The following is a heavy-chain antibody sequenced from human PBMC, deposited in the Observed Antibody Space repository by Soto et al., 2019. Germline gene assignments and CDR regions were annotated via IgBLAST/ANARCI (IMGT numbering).Heavy chain of an antibody. Sequence: QVQLVESGGGVVQPGRSLRLSCAASGFTFSSYAMHWVRQAPGKGLEWVAVISYDGSNKYYADSVKGRFTISRDNSKNKLYLQMNSLRAEDTAVYYCARDGVAGAPSNWFDPWGQGTLVTVSS. J-gene: IGHJ5*02. CDR3: ARDGVAGAPSNWFDP. D-gene: IGHD6-19*01. CDR2: ISYDGSNK. CDR1: GFTFSSYA. V-gene: IGHV3-30-3*01.